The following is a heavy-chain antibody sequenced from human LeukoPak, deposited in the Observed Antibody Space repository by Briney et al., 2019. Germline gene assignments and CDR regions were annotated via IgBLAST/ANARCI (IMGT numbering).Heavy chain of an antibody. CDR2: IYYTGST. CDR1: GGSISSYY. CDR3: ARGAKRYSSREGILDS. J-gene: IGHJ5*01. D-gene: IGHD3-9*01. Sequence: PSETLSLTCTVSGGSISSYYWSWIRQPPGKGLEWIGYIYYTGSTNYNPSFMSRVTISVDTSKNQFSLNLTSVTAADTAVYFCARGAKRYSSREGILDSWGQGTLVTVSS. V-gene: IGHV4-59*12.